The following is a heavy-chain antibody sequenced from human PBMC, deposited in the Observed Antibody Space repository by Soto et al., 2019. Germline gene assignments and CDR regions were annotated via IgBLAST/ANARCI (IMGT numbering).Heavy chain of an antibody. J-gene: IGHJ4*02. Sequence: GGSLRLSCAASGFTFSSYAMHWVRQAPGKGLEWVAVISYDGSNKYYADSVKGRFTISRDNSKNTLYLQMNSLRAEDTAVYYCATLDRPRIDYWGQGTLVTVSS. CDR3: ATLDRPRIDY. CDR1: GFTFSSYA. CDR2: ISYDGSNK. D-gene: IGHD3-22*01. V-gene: IGHV3-30-3*01.